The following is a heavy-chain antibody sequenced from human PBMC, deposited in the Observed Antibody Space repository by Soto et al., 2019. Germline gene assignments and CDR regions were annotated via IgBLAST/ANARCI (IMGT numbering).Heavy chain of an antibody. CDR2: ISGSGGST. V-gene: IGHV3-23*01. D-gene: IGHD3-3*01. CDR1: GFTFSSYS. Sequence: GGSLRLSCAAPGFTFSSYSMSWVRQAPGKGLEWVSAISGSGGSTYYADSVKGRFTISRDNSKNTLYLQMNSLRAEDTAVYYCAKGFWSGYYLYYYYYGMDVWGQGTTVTVSS. CDR3: AKGFWSGYYLYYYYYGMDV. J-gene: IGHJ6*02.